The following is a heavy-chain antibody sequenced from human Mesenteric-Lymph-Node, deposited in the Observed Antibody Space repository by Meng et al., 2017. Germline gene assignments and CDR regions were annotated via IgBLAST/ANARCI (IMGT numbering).Heavy chain of an antibody. CDR1: GGTFSSYP. J-gene: IGHJ6*02. Sequence: SVKVSCKAFGGTFSSYPLSWVRQGPGQGFEWMGGIIPIRGQTNYAQRFQRRLTITADDSTSTAYMELSSLRSEDTAVYYCARDQDYSSGWFDYYYGMDVWGQGTTVTVSS. D-gene: IGHD6-19*01. CDR2: IIPIRGQT. CDR3: ARDQDYSSGWFDYYYGMDV. V-gene: IGHV1-69*10.